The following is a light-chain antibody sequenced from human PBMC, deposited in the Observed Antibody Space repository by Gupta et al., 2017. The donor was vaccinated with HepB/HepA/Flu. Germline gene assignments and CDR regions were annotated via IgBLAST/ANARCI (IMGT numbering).Light chain of an antibody. Sequence: VMTQSPLYMPVTPGGPASISCRSSQSLLHSNGYNYLVWYRQKPGQSPQLLIYLGSNRASGVPDRFSGSGSGTDFTLKISRMEAEDVGVYYCMQALQTPFTFGPGTKVDIK. V-gene: IGKV2-28*01. CDR3: MQALQTPFT. J-gene: IGKJ3*01. CDR1: QSLLHSNGYNY. CDR2: LGS.